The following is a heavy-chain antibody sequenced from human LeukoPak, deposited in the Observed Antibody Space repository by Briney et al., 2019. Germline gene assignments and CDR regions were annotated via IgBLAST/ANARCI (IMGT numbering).Heavy chain of an antibody. V-gene: IGHV3-48*01. CDR1: GFTFSSYS. J-gene: IGHJ4*02. CDR3: ARARNEDY. Sequence: GGSLRLSCAASGFTFSSYSMNWVRQAPGKGLEWVSYISSGSSTIYYADSVKGRFTISRDNAKNSLYLQMNSLRAEDTAVYYCARARNEDYWGQGTLATVSS. CDR2: ISSGSSTI. D-gene: IGHD1-1*01.